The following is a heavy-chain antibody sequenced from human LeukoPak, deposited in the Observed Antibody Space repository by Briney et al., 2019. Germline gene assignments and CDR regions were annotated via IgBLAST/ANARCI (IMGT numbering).Heavy chain of an antibody. D-gene: IGHD6-6*01. J-gene: IGHJ3*02. Sequence: SETLSLTCGVFYGSFSGYYWSWIRQPPRKGLEWIGEINYSGNTNYNPSLKSRVTISVDTSKDQFSLKLSSVTAADTAVYYCARHGLVAARHAFDIWGQGTMVTVSS. CDR1: YGSFSGYY. CDR3: ARHGLVAARHAFDI. V-gene: IGHV4-34*01. CDR2: INYSGNT.